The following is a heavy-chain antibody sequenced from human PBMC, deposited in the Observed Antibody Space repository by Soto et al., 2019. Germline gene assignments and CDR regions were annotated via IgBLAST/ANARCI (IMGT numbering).Heavy chain of an antibody. J-gene: IGHJ4*02. CDR2: ISAHSGNI. CDR1: GYNFGSYG. Sequence: QVQLVQSGVEVKRPGASVKVSCKASGYNFGSYGITWVRQAPGQGLEWMGWISAHSGNIKLSQKFQGRATMTTDTSTSTAFMELSSLRSDDTAVYFCARHNKDWYEMVVDYWGQGTLITVSS. CDR3: ARHNKDWYEMVVDY. V-gene: IGHV1-18*01. D-gene: IGHD1-1*01.